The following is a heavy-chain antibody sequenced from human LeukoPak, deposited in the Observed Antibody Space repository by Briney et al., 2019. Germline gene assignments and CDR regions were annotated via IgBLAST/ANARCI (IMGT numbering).Heavy chain of an antibody. Sequence: GGSLRLSCAASGFTFSSYAMSWVRQAPGKGLEWVSAISGSGGSTYYADSVKGRFTISRDNSKNTLYLQMNSLRAEDTAVYYCAKPPGINYYGSGSYYNNFDYWGQGTLVTVSS. CDR1: GFTFSSYA. D-gene: IGHD3-10*01. V-gene: IGHV3-23*01. J-gene: IGHJ4*02. CDR3: AKPPGINYYGSGSYYNNFDY. CDR2: ISGSGGST.